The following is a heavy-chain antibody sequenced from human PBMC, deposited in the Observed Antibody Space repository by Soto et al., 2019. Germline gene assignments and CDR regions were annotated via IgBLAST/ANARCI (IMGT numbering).Heavy chain of an antibody. CDR2: INHSGST. D-gene: IGHD2-15*01. CDR3: ARRAQNRYCSGGSCYPPRTYYYYYVDV. Sequence: SETLSLTCAVYGGSFSGYYWSWIRQPPGKGLEWIGEINHSGSTNYNPSLKSRVTISVDTSKNQFSLKLSSVTAADTAVYYCARRAQNRYCSGGSCYPPRTYYYYYVDVWGKGTTVTVSS. V-gene: IGHV4-34*01. J-gene: IGHJ6*03. CDR1: GGSFSGYY.